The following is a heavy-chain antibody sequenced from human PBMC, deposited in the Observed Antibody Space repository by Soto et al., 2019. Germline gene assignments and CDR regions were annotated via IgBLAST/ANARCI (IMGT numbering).Heavy chain of an antibody. CDR1: GGSFSSYA. CDR3: AREYRSSSGRFDN. CDR2: IIPIFGTP. Sequence: SVKVSCKASGGSFSSYAISWVRQAPGQGLEWMGGIIPIFGTPSYAQKFQGRVTITADESTSTAYMELSSLRSEDTAVYYCAREYRSSSGRFDNWGQGTLVTVSS. D-gene: IGHD6-6*01. V-gene: IGHV1-69*13. J-gene: IGHJ4*02.